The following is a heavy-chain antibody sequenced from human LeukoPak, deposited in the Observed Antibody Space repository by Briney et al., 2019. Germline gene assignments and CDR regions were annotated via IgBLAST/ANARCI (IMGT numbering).Heavy chain of an antibody. J-gene: IGHJ3*02. Sequence: PSETLSLTCTVSGGSITRYYWNWIRQSAARGLEWIGRVYTSGNTNYNPSLKSRVTMSLDTSKNQFSLKLSSVAAADTAVYYCARMIGDDAFDIWGQGTMVTVSS. CDR2: VYTSGNT. D-gene: IGHD3-22*01. V-gene: IGHV4-4*07. CDR3: ARMIGDDAFDI. CDR1: GGSITRYY.